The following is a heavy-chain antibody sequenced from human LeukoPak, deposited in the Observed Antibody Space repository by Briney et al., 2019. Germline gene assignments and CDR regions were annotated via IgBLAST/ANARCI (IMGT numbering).Heavy chain of an antibody. V-gene: IGHV3-30*19. D-gene: IGHD3-22*01. CDR1: GFTFSYYG. J-gene: IGHJ6*02. CDR2: ISYDGSNK. CDR3: ARSPPIYYYDSSGYYYSPYYYGMDV. Sequence: GGSLRLSCAASGFTFSYYGIHWVRQTPGKGLEWVAVISYDGSNKYYADSVKGRFTISRDNSKNTLYLQMNSLRAEDTAVYYCARSPPIYYYDSSGYYYSPYYYGMDVWGQGTTVTVSS.